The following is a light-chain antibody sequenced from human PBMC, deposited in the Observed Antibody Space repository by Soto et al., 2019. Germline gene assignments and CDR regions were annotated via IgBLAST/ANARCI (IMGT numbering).Light chain of an antibody. J-gene: IGKJ1*01. CDR2: AAS. CDR1: QTIMTY. V-gene: IGKV1-39*01. CDR3: QQSYNSPQT. Sequence: DIQMTQSPSSLSASVGDEVTITCRASQTIMTYLNWYQLKPGKPPRLLIYAASSLQSGVPSSFSGSGSGTDFTLTISSLQPDDFATYSCQQSYNSPQTFGRGTKVDSK.